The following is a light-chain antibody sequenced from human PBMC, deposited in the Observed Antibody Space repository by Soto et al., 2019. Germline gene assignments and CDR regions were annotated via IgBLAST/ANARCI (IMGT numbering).Light chain of an antibody. J-gene: IGLJ2*01. CDR1: GSNIGAGYD. CDR3: QSYDSTLSAVV. Sequence: QSVLTRPPSVSGAPGQRITLSCTGGGSNIGAGYDVHWYRHLPGTAPKLVIFENNSRPSGVPDRFSGSKSGASASLAITGLQAEDEADYYCQSYDSTLSAVVFGGGTKLTVL. CDR2: ENN. V-gene: IGLV1-40*01.